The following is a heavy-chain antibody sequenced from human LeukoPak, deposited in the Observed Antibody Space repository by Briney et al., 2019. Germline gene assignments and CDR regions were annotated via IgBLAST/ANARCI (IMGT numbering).Heavy chain of an antibody. CDR1: GYTFTSYG. J-gene: IGHJ4*02. CDR3: ARDRYDFWSGYPKSSYYFDY. V-gene: IGHV1-18*01. Sequence: ASVKVSCKASGYTFTSYGNSWVRQAPGQGLEWMGWISAYNGNTNYAQKLQGRVTMTTDTSTSTAYMELRSLRSDDTAVYYCARDRYDFWSGYPKSSYYFDYWGQGTLVTVSS. D-gene: IGHD3-3*01. CDR2: ISAYNGNT.